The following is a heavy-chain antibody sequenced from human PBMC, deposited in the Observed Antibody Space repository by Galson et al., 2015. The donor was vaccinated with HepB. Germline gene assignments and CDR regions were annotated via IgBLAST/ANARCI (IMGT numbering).Heavy chain of an antibody. Sequence: SLRLSCAASGFTFSNYAMSWVRQAPGKGLEWVSAISGSGGSTYDADSVTGRFTISRGNSKNTLYLQMNTLRAEDTAVYYCAKDGHGSGSPYYFDYWGQGTLVTVSS. D-gene: IGHD1-26*01. CDR1: GFTFSNYA. CDR2: ISGSGGST. CDR3: AKDGHGSGSPYYFDY. J-gene: IGHJ4*02. V-gene: IGHV3-23*01.